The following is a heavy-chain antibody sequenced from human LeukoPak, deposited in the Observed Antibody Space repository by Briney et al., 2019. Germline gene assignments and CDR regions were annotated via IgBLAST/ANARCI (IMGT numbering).Heavy chain of an antibody. J-gene: IGHJ4*02. Sequence: PGGSLRLSCAASGFIFSNYNMNWVRQTPGKGLERLSYISSSSGTIYYADSVKGRFTISGDNAKNSLYLQMNSLRAKDTAVYYCARALGYSYGYAVDYWGQGTLVTVSS. V-gene: IGHV3-48*01. CDR3: ARALGYSYGYAVDY. CDR1: GFIFSNYN. D-gene: IGHD5-18*01. CDR2: ISSSSGTI.